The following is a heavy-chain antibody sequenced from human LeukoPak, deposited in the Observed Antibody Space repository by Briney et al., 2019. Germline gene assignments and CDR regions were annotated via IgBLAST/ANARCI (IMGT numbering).Heavy chain of an antibody. V-gene: IGHV4-59*12. D-gene: IGHD3-22*01. CDR3: ARDYYDSSGYYYPFDY. CDR1: GASINRNY. CDR2: IYNSGST. Sequence: PSETLSLTCTVSGASINRNYWTWIRQTPGKGLEWVGFIYNSGSTTYNPSLRGRVTISVDTSKNQFSLKLSSVTAADTAVYYCARDYYDSSGYYYPFDYWGQGTLVTVSS. J-gene: IGHJ4*02.